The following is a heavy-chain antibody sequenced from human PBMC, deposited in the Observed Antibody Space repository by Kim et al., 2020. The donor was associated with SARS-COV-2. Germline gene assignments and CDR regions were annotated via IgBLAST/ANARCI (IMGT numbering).Heavy chain of an antibody. J-gene: IGHJ6*02. CDR2: IKYDGSAE. V-gene: IGHV3-7*03. CDR3: AKGTNMDV. D-gene: IGHD1-1*01. Sequence: GGSLRLSCAASGLTFKNYWMTWVCQAPGTGLEWVASIKYDGSAEFYVDSVRGRFTISRDNAKDSVYLQLSSLRAEDTAVYYCAKGTNMDVWGQGTTVTVS. CDR1: GLTFKNYW.